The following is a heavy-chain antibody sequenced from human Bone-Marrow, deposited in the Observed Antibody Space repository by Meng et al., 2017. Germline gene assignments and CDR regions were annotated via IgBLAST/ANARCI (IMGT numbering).Heavy chain of an antibody. CDR3: ARKAGNCISTTCYSLDY. V-gene: IGHV1-69*13. D-gene: IGHD2-2*01. Sequence: SVKVSCKALGGIFSNYVIGWVRQAPGQGLEWMGGINAVFGTTNYAQKFQDRVTIISDESTSTVYMELTRLTSEDTAVYFCARKAGNCISTTCYSLDYWCQGTLVTVSS. J-gene: IGHJ4*02. CDR1: GGIFSNYV. CDR2: INAVFGTT.